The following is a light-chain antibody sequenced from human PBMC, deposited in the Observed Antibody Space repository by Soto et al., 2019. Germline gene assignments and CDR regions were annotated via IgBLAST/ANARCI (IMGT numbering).Light chain of an antibody. Sequence: MTQSPSSLSASVRDRITITCRASQSISNHLNWYQQRPGQAPRLLIYGASTRAAGVPARFSGSGSGTEFTLTISSLQSEDFAVYYCQQYNNWPPRTFGQGTKVDI. CDR2: GAS. V-gene: IGKV3-15*01. J-gene: IGKJ1*01. CDR3: QQYNNWPPRT. CDR1: QSISNH.